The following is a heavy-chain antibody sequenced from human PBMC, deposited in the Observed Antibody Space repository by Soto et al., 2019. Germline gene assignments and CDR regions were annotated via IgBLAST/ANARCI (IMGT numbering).Heavy chain of an antibody. CDR2: ISPYTGNT. J-gene: IGHJ6*02. CDR3: VMVDNYVTPTPQDA. CDR1: GYIFVNYG. D-gene: IGHD3-16*01. Sequence: QVQLVQSGDEVKKPGASVKVSCKASGYIFVNYGIAWVRQAPGQGLEWMGWISPYTGNTHSATQVQGRLTMTTDTRASTAYMDLGSLTPDDTAVYYCVMVDNYVTPTPQDAWGQGTTVTVSS. V-gene: IGHV1-18*01.